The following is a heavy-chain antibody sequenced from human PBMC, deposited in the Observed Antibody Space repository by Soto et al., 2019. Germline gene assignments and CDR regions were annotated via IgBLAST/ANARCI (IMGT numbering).Heavy chain of an antibody. CDR1: RDTFNKYA. CDR3: ARGETYIGV. J-gene: IGHJ6*02. CDR2: IIPIFSSR. V-gene: IGHV1-69*01. Sequence: QVQLVQSGAEVKKPGSSVKVSCKTSRDTFNKYAFNWVRQAPGQGLEWMGWIIPIFSSRNYAEKFQGRATITADDSTSTAYMELRSLRFEDTAVYYCARGETYIGVWGQGTTVTVSS. D-gene: IGHD2-15*01.